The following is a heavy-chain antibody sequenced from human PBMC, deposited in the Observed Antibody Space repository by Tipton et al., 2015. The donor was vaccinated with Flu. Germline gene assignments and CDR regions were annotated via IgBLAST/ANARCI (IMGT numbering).Heavy chain of an antibody. J-gene: IGHJ4*02. CDR3: SISLNS. CDR1: EFTFSSYW. V-gene: IGHV3-7*01. CDR2: IKQDGSEK. Sequence: GSLRLSCAASEFTFSSYWMSWVRQAPGKGLEWVANIKQDGSEKYYVDSVKGRFTISRDNAENSLYLQLNSLRAEDTAVYYCSISLNSWGQGTLVTVSS.